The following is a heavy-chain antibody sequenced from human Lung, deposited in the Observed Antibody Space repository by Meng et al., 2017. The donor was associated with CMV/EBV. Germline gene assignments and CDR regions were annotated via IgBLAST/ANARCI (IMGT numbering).Heavy chain of an antibody. D-gene: IGHD3-16*01. V-gene: IGHV4-39*07. J-gene: IGHJ5*02. CDR1: RGSISSSRHS. CDR2: MLYGGST. CDR3: ARVWGGDNWLDP. Sequence: VARGSISSSRHSWGWVRQAPGKGLEWIGSMLYGGSTFYNPSLKSRVSISIDVSKNQFSLSLSSVTAADTAVYYCARVWGGDNWLDPWGQGILVTVSS.